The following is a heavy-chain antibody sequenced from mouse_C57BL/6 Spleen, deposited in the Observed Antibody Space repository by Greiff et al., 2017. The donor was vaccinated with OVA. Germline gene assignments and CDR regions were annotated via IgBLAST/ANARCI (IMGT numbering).Heavy chain of an antibody. CDR3: ARVGTTVENY. J-gene: IGHJ2*01. D-gene: IGHD1-1*01. V-gene: IGHV1-55*01. CDR2: IYPGSGST. CDR1: GYTFTSYW. Sequence: QVQLKQPGAELVKPGASVKMSCKASGYTFTSYWITWVKQRPGQGLAWIGDIYPGSGSTNYNEKFKSKATLTVDTSSSTAYMQLSSLTSEDSAVYYCARVGTTVENYWGQGTTLTVSS.